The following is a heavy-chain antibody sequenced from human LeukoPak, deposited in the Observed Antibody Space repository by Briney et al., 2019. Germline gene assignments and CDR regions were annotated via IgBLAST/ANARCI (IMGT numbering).Heavy chain of an antibody. CDR2: FDPEDGET. Sequence: ASVKVSCKVSGYTLAELSMHWLRQVPGKGLEWMGNFDPEDGETIYAQIFQGRLTMTEDTSTDTAYMELSSLRSEDTAIYYRATDYHIYWGQGTLVTVSS. CDR3: ATDYHIY. D-gene: IGHD2-21*01. J-gene: IGHJ4*02. V-gene: IGHV1-24*01. CDR1: GYTLAELS.